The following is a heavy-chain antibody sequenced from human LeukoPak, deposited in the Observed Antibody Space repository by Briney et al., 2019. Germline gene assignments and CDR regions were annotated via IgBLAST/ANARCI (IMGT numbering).Heavy chain of an antibody. CDR2: IYAGDDTT. V-gene: IGHV3-66*01. D-gene: IGHD6-19*01. J-gene: IGHJ4*02. CDR3: ARAKYSSGSLGY. Sequence: PGGSLRLSCAASGFTVSSNYMSWVRQAPGKGLQWVSIIYAGDDTTYYADSVKGRFTISRDNSKNTVYLQMNSLRAEDTAIYYCARAKYSSGSLGYWGQGTLVTVSS. CDR1: GFTVSSNY.